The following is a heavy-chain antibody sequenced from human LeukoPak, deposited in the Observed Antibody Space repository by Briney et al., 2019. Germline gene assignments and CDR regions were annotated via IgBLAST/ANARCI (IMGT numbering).Heavy chain of an antibody. CDR1: GFTFSSYE. Sequence: GESLRLSCAASGFTFSSYEMNWVRQAPGKGLEWVSYISSSSTIYYADSVKGRFTISRDNAKNSLYLQMNSLRAEDTAVYYCARDNKGFDYWGQGTLVTVSS. CDR3: ARDNKGFDY. CDR2: ISSSSTI. D-gene: IGHD1/OR15-1a*01. V-gene: IGHV3-48*03. J-gene: IGHJ4*02.